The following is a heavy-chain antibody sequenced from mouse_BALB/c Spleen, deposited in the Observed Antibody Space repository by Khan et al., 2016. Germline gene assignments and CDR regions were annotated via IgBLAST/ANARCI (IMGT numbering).Heavy chain of an antibody. CDR1: GFTFSDYY. Sequence: EVELVESGGGLVKPGGSLKLSCAASGFTFSDYYMYWVRQTPEKRLEWVATISDGGSYTYYPDSVKGRFTISRDNAKNNLYLQMSSLKSEDTAMSYCAREGLRRGFAYWGQGTPVTVSA. V-gene: IGHV5-4*02. CDR2: ISDGGSYT. J-gene: IGHJ3*01. CDR3: AREGLRRGFAY. D-gene: IGHD2-4*01.